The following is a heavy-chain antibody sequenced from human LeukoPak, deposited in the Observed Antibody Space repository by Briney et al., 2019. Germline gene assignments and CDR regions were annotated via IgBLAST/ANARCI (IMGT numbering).Heavy chain of an antibody. CDR3: ARDSFSDSSGETYYYYMDV. CDR2: ISSSSSYI. Sequence: GGSLRLSCAASGFTFSSYAMSWVRQAPGKGLEWVSSISSSSSYIYYADSVKGRFTISRDNAKNSLYLQMNSLRAEDTAVYYCARDSFSDSSGETYYYYMDVWGKGTTVTISS. J-gene: IGHJ6*03. V-gene: IGHV3-21*01. D-gene: IGHD3-22*01. CDR1: GFTFSSYA.